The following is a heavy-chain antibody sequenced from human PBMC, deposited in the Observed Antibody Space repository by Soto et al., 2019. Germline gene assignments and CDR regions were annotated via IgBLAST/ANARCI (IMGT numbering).Heavy chain of an antibody. J-gene: IGHJ4*02. D-gene: IGHD1-26*01. CDR2: INPSGGST. Sequence: ASVKVSCKASGYTFTSYFMYWVRQAPGQGLEWMGIINPSGGSTSYAQKFQGRVTMTRDTSTGTVYMELNSLRAADTAVYYCVRDDFGLGLDYWGLGTLVTVSS. CDR3: VRDDFGLGLDY. CDR1: GYTFTSYF. V-gene: IGHV1-46*01.